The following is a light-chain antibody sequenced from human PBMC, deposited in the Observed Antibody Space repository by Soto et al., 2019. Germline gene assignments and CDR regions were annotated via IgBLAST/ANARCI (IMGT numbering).Light chain of an antibody. V-gene: IGKV3-11*01. CDR2: DAY. J-gene: IGKJ5*01. CDR3: QQRHMWPIT. CDR1: KGFRGL. Sequence: EVVLTQSPVTLSLSPGERATLSSRPIKGFRGLLAWYQQKPGQAPRLLIYDAYNRATGIPPRFSGSGSGTDFTLTISSLEPEDSAVYYCQQRHMWPITFGQGTRLEIK.